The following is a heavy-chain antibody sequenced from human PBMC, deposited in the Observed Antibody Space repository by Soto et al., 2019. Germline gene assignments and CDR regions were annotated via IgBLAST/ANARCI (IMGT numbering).Heavy chain of an antibody. CDR1: GYTFASYA. D-gene: IGHD5-18*01. Sequence: QVHLVQSGAEVRTPGVSVKVSSKATGYTFASYAMHWVRQAPGKRLEWMGWINAGNGNTKYSQKFQGRVTITRDTSASTAYMELSSLRSEDTAVYYCARGLNGYLHYFDYWGQGTLVTVSS. V-gene: IGHV1-3*01. CDR3: ARGLNGYLHYFDY. J-gene: IGHJ4*02. CDR2: INAGNGNT.